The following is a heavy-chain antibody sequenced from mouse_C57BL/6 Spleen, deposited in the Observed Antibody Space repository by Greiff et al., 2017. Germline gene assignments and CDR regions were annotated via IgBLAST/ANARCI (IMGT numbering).Heavy chain of an antibody. Sequence: VQLQQSGPELVKPGASVKIPCKASGYTFTDYNMDWVKQSHGKSLEWIGDINPNNGGTIYNQKFKGKATMTVDKSSSTAYMELRSLTSEDTAVYYCARPGESPYWDVDGWGTGTTVTVSS. V-gene: IGHV1-18*01. CDR2: INPNNGGT. CDR3: ARPGESPYWDVDG. CDR1: GYTFTDYN. J-gene: IGHJ1*03.